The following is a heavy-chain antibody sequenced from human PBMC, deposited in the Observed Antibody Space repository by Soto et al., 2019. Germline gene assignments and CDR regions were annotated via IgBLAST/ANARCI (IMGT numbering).Heavy chain of an antibody. V-gene: IGHV1-69*02. D-gene: IGHD6-19*01. Sequence: QVQLVQSGAEVKKPGSSVKVSCKASGGTFTSYTFSWVRQAPGQGLEWMGRIVPILGIAQYTQRLQGRLTITADKTTSAAYMDMSSLRSEDTAIYYCAISPDSSGWSVNYDSWGQGTLVTVSS. CDR3: AISPDSSGWSVNYDS. CDR1: GGTFTSYT. J-gene: IGHJ4*02. CDR2: IVPILGIA.